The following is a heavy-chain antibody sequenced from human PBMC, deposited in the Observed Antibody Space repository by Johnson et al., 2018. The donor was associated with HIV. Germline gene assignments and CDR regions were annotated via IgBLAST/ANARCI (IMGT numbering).Heavy chain of an antibody. Sequence: QVQLVESGGGLVQPGRSLRLSCAASGFTFNNYAMHWVRQAPGKGLEWVAVISSDGTTKYDADSVQGRFTISRDNSNNTLYLQMNSLRSEDTAMYFCTRSHTWNYLDAFDFWGQGTMVTVSS. CDR3: TRSHTWNYLDAFDF. D-gene: IGHD1-20*01. V-gene: IGHV3-30*04. CDR1: GFTFNNYA. J-gene: IGHJ3*01. CDR2: ISSDGTTK.